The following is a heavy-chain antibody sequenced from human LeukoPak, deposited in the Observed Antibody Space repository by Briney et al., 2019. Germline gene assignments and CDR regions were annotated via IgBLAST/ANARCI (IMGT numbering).Heavy chain of an antibody. Sequence: GGSVRLSCGASGFTVSSNYMSWVPQAPGKGLEWVSVIYSGGSTYYADSVKGRFTISRDNSKNTLYLQMNSLRAEDTAVYYCARDRWFGELSYYYGMDVWGQGTTVTVSS. J-gene: IGHJ6*02. CDR3: ARDRWFGELSYYYGMDV. CDR1: GFTVSSNY. CDR2: IYSGGST. V-gene: IGHV3-66*01. D-gene: IGHD3-10*01.